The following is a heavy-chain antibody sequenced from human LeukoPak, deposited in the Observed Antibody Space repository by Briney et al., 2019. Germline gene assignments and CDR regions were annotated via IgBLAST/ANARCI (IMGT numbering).Heavy chain of an antibody. CDR1: GFTFSTYG. J-gene: IGHJ4*02. Sequence: PGGSLRLSCAASGFTFSTYGMHWVRQAPGKGPGWVAVIWYDGSYKYYADSVKGRFTISRDNYKNPLHMEMNSLRTEDTDVYYCERGKTGTTDYWGQGTLVTVSS. D-gene: IGHD1-1*01. V-gene: IGHV3-33*01. CDR3: ERGKTGTTDY. CDR2: IWYDGSYK.